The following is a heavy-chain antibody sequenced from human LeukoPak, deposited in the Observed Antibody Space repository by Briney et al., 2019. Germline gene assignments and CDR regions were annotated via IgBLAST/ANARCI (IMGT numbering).Heavy chain of an antibody. Sequence: PGGSLRLSCAASGFTFSYYTMHWVRQAPGKGLEWVAVISYDGSNKYYAGSVKGRFTISRDNSKNTLYLQMNSLRAEDTAVYYCASRYCTSTNCYAFDVWGQGTMVTVSS. J-gene: IGHJ3*01. V-gene: IGHV3-30-3*01. D-gene: IGHD2-2*01. CDR2: ISYDGSNK. CDR1: GFTFSYYT. CDR3: ASRYCTSTNCYAFDV.